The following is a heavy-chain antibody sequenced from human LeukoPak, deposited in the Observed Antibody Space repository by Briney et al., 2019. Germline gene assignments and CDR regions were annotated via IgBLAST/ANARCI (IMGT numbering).Heavy chain of an antibody. Sequence: RTGRSLRLSCAASGFTFDDYAMHWVRQAPGKGLEWVSGISWNSGSIGYADSVKGRFTISRDNAKNSLYLQMNSLRAEDMALYYCAKSRGATIGQDYFDYWGQGTLVTVSS. D-gene: IGHD1-26*01. J-gene: IGHJ4*02. V-gene: IGHV3-9*03. CDR1: GFTFDDYA. CDR2: ISWNSGSI. CDR3: AKSRGATIGQDYFDY.